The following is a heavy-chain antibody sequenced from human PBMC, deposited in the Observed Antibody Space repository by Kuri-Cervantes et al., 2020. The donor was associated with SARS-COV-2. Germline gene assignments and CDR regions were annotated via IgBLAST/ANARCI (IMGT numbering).Heavy chain of an antibody. CDR2: INPDGGT. CDR3: ARNRRTGGYSFGFDL. Sequence: ASVKVSCKASGYTLTDHYMHWVRQAPGQGPEWMGWINPDGGTNSAQKFQGRVTMTRDTSTSTVHMELSRLRFDDTAVFYCARNRRTGGYSFGFDLWGQGTLVTVSS. J-gene: IGHJ4*02. D-gene: IGHD5-18*01. CDR1: GYTLTDHY. V-gene: IGHV1-2*02.